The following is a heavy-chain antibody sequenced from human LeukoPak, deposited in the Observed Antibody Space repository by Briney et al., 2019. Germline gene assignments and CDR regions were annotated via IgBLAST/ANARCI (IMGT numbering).Heavy chain of an antibody. V-gene: IGHV3-48*02. D-gene: IGHD4-17*01. CDR1: GFTFSSYS. J-gene: IGHJ4*02. CDR2: ISDTSGTM. Sequence: PGGSLRLSCAASGFTFSSYSMNWVRQAPGKGLEWVSYISDTSGTMYYADSVEGRFTISRDNAKNSLYLQMNSLRDEDTAVYYCARDPAFNGYGDRHMYYFDYWGQGTLVTVSS. CDR3: ARDPAFNGYGDRHMYYFDY.